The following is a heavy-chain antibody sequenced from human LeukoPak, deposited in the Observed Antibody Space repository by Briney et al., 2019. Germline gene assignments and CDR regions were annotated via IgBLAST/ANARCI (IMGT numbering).Heavy chain of an antibody. CDR3: AREGGSGWYLDY. CDR2: ISSSSSYI. Sequence: GGSLRLSCAASGFTFSSYSMNWVRQAPGKGLEWVSSISSSSSYIYYADSVKGRFTIPRDNAKNSLYLQMNSLRAEDTAVYYCAREGGSGWYLDYWGQGTLVTVSS. V-gene: IGHV3-21*01. D-gene: IGHD6-19*01. J-gene: IGHJ4*02. CDR1: GFTFSSYS.